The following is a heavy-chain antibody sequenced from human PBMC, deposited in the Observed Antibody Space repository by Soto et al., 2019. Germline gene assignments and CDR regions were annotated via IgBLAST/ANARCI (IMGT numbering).Heavy chain of an antibody. D-gene: IGHD3-3*01. J-gene: IGHJ5*02. Sequence: VQLVESGGGLVQPGGSQRLSCAASGFTVSRNYMSWVRQAPGKGLEWVSVIYSGGSTYYADSVKGRFTISRDNSKNTVYLQMNSLRAEDAAVYYCARQFGVDGASWFDPWGQGTLVTVSS. V-gene: IGHV3-66*04. CDR1: GFTVSRNY. CDR2: IYSGGST. CDR3: ARQFGVDGASWFDP.